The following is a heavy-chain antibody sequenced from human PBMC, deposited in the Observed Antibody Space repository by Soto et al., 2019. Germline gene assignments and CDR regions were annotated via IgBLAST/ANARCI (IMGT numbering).Heavy chain of an antibody. CDR1: GGSISSSHW. CDR3: ARDVLTITRGAFDA. J-gene: IGHJ3*01. Sequence: QAERQESGPGLVKPSGILSLTCAVSGGSISSSHWWTWVRQSPGKGLEYIGEISHSGTSNSNPSLKSRVTLSVDKSKNRFSLTLTSVTAADTAVYYCARDVLTITRGAFDAWGQGTLVIVSS. CDR2: ISHSGTS. V-gene: IGHV4-4*02. D-gene: IGHD3-9*01.